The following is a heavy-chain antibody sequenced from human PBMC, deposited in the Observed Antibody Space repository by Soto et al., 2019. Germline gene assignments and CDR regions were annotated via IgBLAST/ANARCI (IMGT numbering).Heavy chain of an antibody. CDR3: ARHRARNWFDP. J-gene: IGHJ5*02. CDR1: GASISSSSYY. V-gene: IGHV4-39*01. D-gene: IGHD6-6*01. CDR2: SYYSGST. Sequence: QLQLQESGPRLVKPSETLSLTCIVSGASISSSSYYWGWIRQPPGKGLEWIGSSYYSGSTYYNPSLKSRVTISGDTAKNQFSLKLSPVTAADTAVGYCARHRARNWFDPWGQGTLVTGAS.